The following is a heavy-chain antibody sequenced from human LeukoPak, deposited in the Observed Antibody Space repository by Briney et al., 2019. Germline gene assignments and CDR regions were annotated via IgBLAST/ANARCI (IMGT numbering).Heavy chain of an antibody. Sequence: GGSLRLSCVASGFAISSNYISWVRQAPGKGLEWVSVIHSGGDTYYVDSVKDRFTISSDNSHNTVYLQMNSLRAEDTAVYYCVRHRGVYSDRAMDVWGQGTTVTVSP. CDR1: GFAISSNY. CDR3: VRHRGVYSDRAMDV. D-gene: IGHD4-17*01. CDR2: IHSGGDT. J-gene: IGHJ6*01. V-gene: IGHV3-66*04.